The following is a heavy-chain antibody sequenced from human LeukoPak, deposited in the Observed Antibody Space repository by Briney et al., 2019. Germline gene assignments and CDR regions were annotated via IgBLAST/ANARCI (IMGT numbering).Heavy chain of an antibody. D-gene: IGHD3-10*01. Sequence: SETLSLTCAISGGSLSDGWWWSWVRQPPGRGLEWIGEIYHRGTTNYNPSLKSRVTISVDKSKNQFSLKLSSVTAADTAVYYCARNSGYGQEFWGQGTLVTVSS. V-gene: IGHV4-4*02. CDR2: IYHRGTT. CDR1: GGSLSDGWW. J-gene: IGHJ1*01. CDR3: ARNSGYGQEF.